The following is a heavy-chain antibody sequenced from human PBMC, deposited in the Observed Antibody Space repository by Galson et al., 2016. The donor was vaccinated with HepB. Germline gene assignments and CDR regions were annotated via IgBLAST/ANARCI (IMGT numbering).Heavy chain of an antibody. CDR2: ISSSGSAI. V-gene: IGHV3-11*01. J-gene: IGHJ3*02. CDR1: GFTFSDYY. CDR3: ARQNVNKVPTGDAFDI. Sequence: SLRLSCAASGFTFSDYYMSWIRQAPGKGLEWVSYISSSGSAIYYADSVKGRFTLSRDNAKNSLFLQMNSLRAEDTAVYYCARQNVNKVPTGDAFDIWGQGTMVTVSS. D-gene: IGHD2/OR15-2a*01.